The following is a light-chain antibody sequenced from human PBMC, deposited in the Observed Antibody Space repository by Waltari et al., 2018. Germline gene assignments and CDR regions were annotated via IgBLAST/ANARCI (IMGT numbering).Light chain of an antibody. J-gene: IGKJ3*01. CDR1: QGISNS. CDR2: AAS. V-gene: IGKV1-NL1*01. Sequence: DIQMTQSPSSLSASVGDRVTITCRASQGISNSLAWYQQKPGKAPKLLLSAASTLESWVPSRFRGSGSGTDYTLTISSLQPEDFATYYCQQYYYTRQITFGPGTKVDFK. CDR3: QQYYYTRQIT.